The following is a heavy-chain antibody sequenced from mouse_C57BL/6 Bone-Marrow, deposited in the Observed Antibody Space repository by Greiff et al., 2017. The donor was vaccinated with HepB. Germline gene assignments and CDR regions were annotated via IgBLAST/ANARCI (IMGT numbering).Heavy chain of an antibody. CDR2: ISYDGSN. CDR3: ARDRITTLGFAY. Sequence: EVQLQQSGPGLVKPSQSLSLTCSVTGYSITSGYYWNWIRQFPGNKLEWMGYISYDGSNNYNPSLKNRIPITLDTSKNQFFLKLNSVTTEDTATYYCARDRITTLGFAYWGQGTLVTVSA. V-gene: IGHV3-6*01. CDR1: GYSITSGYY. D-gene: IGHD1-1*01. J-gene: IGHJ3*01.